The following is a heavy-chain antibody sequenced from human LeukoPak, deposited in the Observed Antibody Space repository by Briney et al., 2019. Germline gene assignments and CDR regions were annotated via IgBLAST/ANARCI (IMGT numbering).Heavy chain of an antibody. D-gene: IGHD3-3*01. CDR1: GYTFTSYG. CDR2: ISAYNGNT. CDR3: ARSSAGPKRFLEWLPDFDY. Sequence: ASVKVSCKASGYTFTSYGISWVRQAPGQGLEWMGWISAYNGNTNYAQKLQGRVTMTTDTSTSTAYMELSSLRSEDTAVYYCARSSAGPKRFLEWLPDFDYWGQGTLVTVSP. V-gene: IGHV1-18*01. J-gene: IGHJ4*02.